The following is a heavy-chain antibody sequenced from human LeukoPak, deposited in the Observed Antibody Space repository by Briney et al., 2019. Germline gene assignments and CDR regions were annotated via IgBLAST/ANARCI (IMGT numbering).Heavy chain of an antibody. CDR3: ARGYYYDNSGPDVFDI. Sequence: GASVKVSCKASGGTFSSYAISWVRQTPGQGLEWMGGIIPIFGTANYAQKFQGRVTITADESTSTVYMELSSLKSEDTAMFYCARGYYYDNSGPDVFDIWGQGTLVTVSS. D-gene: IGHD3-22*01. CDR2: IIPIFGTA. V-gene: IGHV1-69*13. J-gene: IGHJ3*02. CDR1: GGTFSSYA.